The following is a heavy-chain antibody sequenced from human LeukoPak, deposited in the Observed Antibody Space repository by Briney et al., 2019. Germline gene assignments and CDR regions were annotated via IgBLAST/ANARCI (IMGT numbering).Heavy chain of an antibody. CDR3: ARRPKSYYDFWSGYYPFDY. Sequence: SETLSLTCTVSGGSISSYYWSWIRQPPGKGLEWIGYIYYSGSTNYNPSLKSRVTISVDTSKNQFSLKLSSVTAADTAVYYCARRPKSYYDFWSGYYPFDYWGQGTLVTVSS. D-gene: IGHD3-3*01. J-gene: IGHJ4*02. CDR2: IYYSGST. CDR1: GGSISSYY. V-gene: IGHV4-59*12.